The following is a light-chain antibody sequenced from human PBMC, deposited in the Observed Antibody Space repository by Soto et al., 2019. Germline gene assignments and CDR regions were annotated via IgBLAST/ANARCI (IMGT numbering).Light chain of an antibody. CDR1: QGISSY. V-gene: IGKV1-27*01. CDR2: AAS. J-gene: IGKJ1*01. Sequence: DIQMTQSPSSLSASVGDRVTITCRASQGISSYLAWYQQRPGKVPKVLIYAASILHSGVPSRFSGSGSGTDFTLTISNVQPEDVATYYCQNYYNAPETFGQGTKVEIK. CDR3: QNYYNAPET.